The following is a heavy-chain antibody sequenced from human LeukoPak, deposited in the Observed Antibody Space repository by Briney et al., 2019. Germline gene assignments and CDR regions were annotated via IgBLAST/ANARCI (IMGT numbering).Heavy chain of an antibody. CDR1: GITSSSYA. Sequence: GRSLRLSCAASGITSSSYAMSCVRQAPGKGLERGSAISGSGGTTFYAASAKGRFPIPRANSKNRLYLQMNSLRAEDTAVYYCAKELYCYGSGSLDYWGQGTLVSVS. V-gene: IGHV3-23*01. CDR3: AKELYCYGSGSLDY. J-gene: IGHJ4*02. CDR2: ISGSGGTT. D-gene: IGHD3-10*01.